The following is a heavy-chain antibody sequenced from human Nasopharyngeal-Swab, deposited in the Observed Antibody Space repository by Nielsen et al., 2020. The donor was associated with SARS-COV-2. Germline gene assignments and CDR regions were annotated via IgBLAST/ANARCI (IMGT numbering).Heavy chain of an antibody. CDR3: AAGVYYDFWSGYPPLDY. V-gene: IGHV1-58*01. CDR1: GFTFTSSA. J-gene: IGHJ4*02. Sequence: SGEGSCKASGFTFTSSAVPWGRQARGQTPEWIGWIVVGSGNTNYAQKFQERVTITRDMSTSTAYMELSSLRSEDTAVYYCAAGVYYDFWSGYPPLDYWGQGTLVTVSS. D-gene: IGHD3-3*01. CDR2: IVVGSGNT.